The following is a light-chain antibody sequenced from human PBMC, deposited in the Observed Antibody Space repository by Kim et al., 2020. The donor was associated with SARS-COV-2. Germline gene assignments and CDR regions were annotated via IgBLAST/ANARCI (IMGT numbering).Light chain of an antibody. J-gene: IGKJ5*01. CDR2: GAS. CDR3: QQYNNWPPDT. Sequence: EIVMTQSPATLSVSPGERATLSCRASQSVSSNLAWYQHTPGQAPRLLIYGASTRATGIPARFSGGGSGTEFSLTISSLQSEDFAVYYCQQYNNWPPDTFGQGTRLEIK. V-gene: IGKV3-15*01. CDR1: QSVSSN.